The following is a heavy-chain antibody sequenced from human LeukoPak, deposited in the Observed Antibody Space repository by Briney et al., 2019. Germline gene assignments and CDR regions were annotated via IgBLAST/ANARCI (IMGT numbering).Heavy chain of an antibody. CDR3: AREGGSYYFAAFDI. Sequence: GGSLRLSCAASGFTFSSYSMNWVRQAPGKGLEWVSRINSDGSSTNYADSVKGRFTISRDNAKNTLYLQMNSLRAEDTAVYYCAREGGSYYFAAFDIWGQGTMVTVSS. J-gene: IGHJ3*02. D-gene: IGHD1-26*01. CDR1: GFTFSSYS. CDR2: INSDGSST. V-gene: IGHV3-74*01.